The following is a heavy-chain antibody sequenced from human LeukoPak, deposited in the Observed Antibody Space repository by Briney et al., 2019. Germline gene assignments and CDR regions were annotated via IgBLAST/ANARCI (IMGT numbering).Heavy chain of an antibody. D-gene: IGHD1-26*01. CDR2: ISKSSSSA. Sequence: GGSLRLSCAASGFTFTTYSMIWVRQAPGKGLEWVSYISKSSSSAYYADSVKGRFTISRDNAKNSVYLQMNGLRAEDTAVYYCTRGSQWELLDSCDYWGQGTLVSVSS. CDR1: GFTFTTYS. V-gene: IGHV3-48*04. J-gene: IGHJ4*02. CDR3: TRGSQWELLDSCDY.